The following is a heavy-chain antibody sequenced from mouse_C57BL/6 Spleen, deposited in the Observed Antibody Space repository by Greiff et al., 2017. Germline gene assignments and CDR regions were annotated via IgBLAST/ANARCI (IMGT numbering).Heavy chain of an antibody. CDR1: GFSFNTYA. V-gene: IGHV10-1*01. D-gene: IGHD2-4*01. CDR2: IRSKSNNYAT. Sequence: EVQVVESGGGLVQPKGSLKLSCAASGFSFNTYAMNWVRQAPGKGLEWVARIRSKSNNYATYYADSVKDRFTISRDDSESMLYLQMNNLKTEDTAMYYCVRPHDYEYFDVWGTGTTVTVSS. J-gene: IGHJ1*03. CDR3: VRPHDYEYFDV.